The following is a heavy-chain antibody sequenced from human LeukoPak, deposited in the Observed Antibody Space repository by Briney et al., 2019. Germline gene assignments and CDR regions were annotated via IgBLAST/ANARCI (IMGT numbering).Heavy chain of an antibody. V-gene: IGHV3-23*01. CDR3: TKSRAQQPTLIDY. J-gene: IGHJ4*02. D-gene: IGHD5-18*01. Sequence: GGSLRLSCAASGFTFSSYAMSWVRQAPGKGLEWVSAISGSGGSTYYADSVKGRFTISRDNAKNSLYLQMNSLRDEDTAVYYCTKSRAQQPTLIDYWGQGTLVTVSS. CDR1: GFTFSSYA. CDR2: ISGSGGST.